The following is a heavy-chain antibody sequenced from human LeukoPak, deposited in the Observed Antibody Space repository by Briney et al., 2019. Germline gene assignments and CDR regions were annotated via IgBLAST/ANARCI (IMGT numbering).Heavy chain of an antibody. D-gene: IGHD2-15*01. Sequence: GRSLRLSCAASGFTFSSYGMHWVRQAPGKGLEWVAVIWYDGSNKYYADSVKGRFTISRDNSKNTLYLQMNSLRAEDTAVYYCASASYCKGGSCYSVHWGQGTPVTVSS. CDR2: IWYDGSNK. CDR3: ASASYCKGGSCYSVH. V-gene: IGHV3-33*01. J-gene: IGHJ4*02. CDR1: GFTFSSYG.